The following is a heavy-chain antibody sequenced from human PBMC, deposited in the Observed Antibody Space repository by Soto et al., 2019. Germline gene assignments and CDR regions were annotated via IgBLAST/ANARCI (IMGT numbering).Heavy chain of an antibody. CDR2: IKQDGSEK. D-gene: IGHD4-17*01. CDR1: GFTFSSYW. J-gene: IGHJ3*02. Sequence: GGSLRLSCAASGFTFSSYWMSWVRQAPGKGLEWVANIKQDGSEKYYVDSVKGRFTISRDNAKNSLYLQMNSLRAEDTAVYYCASHYGDYEDTYIRIAAFDIWGQGTMVTVSS. V-gene: IGHV3-7*01. CDR3: ASHYGDYEDTYIRIAAFDI.